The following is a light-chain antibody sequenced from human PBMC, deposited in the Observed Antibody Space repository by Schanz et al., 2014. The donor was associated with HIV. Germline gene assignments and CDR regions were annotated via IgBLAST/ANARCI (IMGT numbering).Light chain of an antibody. Sequence: QSALTQPPSASGSPGQSVTISCTGTSSDVGGYDYVSWYQQHPGKAPKRIIYEVNKRPSGVPDRFSGSKSGNTASLTVSGLQAEDEADYYCSSYAGSNNLVFGGGTKLTVL. CDR3: SSYAGSNNLV. J-gene: IGLJ2*01. V-gene: IGLV2-8*01. CDR2: EVN. CDR1: SSDVGGYDY.